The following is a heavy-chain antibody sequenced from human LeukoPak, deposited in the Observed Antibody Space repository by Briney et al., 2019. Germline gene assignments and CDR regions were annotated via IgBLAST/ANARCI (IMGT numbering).Heavy chain of an antibody. CDR2: IKQDGSEK. J-gene: IGHJ6*02. D-gene: IGHD1-1*01. Sequence: GGSLRLSCAASGFIFSSYSMSWVRQAPGKGLEWVANIKQDGSEKYYVESVKGRFTISRDNAKNSLYLQMNSLRAEDTAVYYCARDLGTRMDVWGQGTTVTVSS. V-gene: IGHV3-7*01. CDR1: GFIFSSYS. CDR3: ARDLGTRMDV.